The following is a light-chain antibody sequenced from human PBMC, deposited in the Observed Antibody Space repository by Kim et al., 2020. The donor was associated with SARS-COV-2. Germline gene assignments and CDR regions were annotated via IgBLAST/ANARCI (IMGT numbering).Light chain of an antibody. CDR3: QKRANWLT. Sequence: EIVLTQSPATLSLSPGERATLSCRASQSFDNYLAWYQQKPGQTPRLLIYDASNRATGIPARFSGSGSGTDFTLTISSLEPEDFAVYYCQKRANWLTFGAGTKVNIK. J-gene: IGKJ4*01. CDR2: DAS. CDR1: QSFDNY. V-gene: IGKV3-11*01.